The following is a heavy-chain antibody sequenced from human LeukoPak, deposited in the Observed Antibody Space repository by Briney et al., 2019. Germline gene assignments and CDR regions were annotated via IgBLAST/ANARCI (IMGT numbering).Heavy chain of an antibody. CDR2: INTSGST. Sequence: SETLSLTCTVSGGSISSYYWSWIRQPAGKGLEWIGRINTSGSTNYNPSLKSRVTMSVDTSKNQFSLKLSSVTAADTAVYYCARESPIVVVPAAIVGWFDPWGQGTLVTVSS. CDR3: ARESPIVVVPAAIVGWFDP. D-gene: IGHD2-2*02. CDR1: GGSISSYY. J-gene: IGHJ5*02. V-gene: IGHV4-4*07.